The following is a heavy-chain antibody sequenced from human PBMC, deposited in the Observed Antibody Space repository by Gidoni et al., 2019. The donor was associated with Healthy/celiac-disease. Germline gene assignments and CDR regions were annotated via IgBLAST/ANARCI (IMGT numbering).Heavy chain of an antibody. D-gene: IGHD3-22*01. V-gene: IGHV4-59*01. Sequence: QVQLQESGPGLVKPSETLSLTCTVSGGSISSYYWSWIRQPPGKGLEWIGYIYYSGSTNYNPSLKSRVTISVDTSKNQFSLKLSSVTAADTAVYYCAREGVVVRDDAFDIWGQGTMVTVSS. CDR2: IYYSGST. J-gene: IGHJ3*02. CDR3: AREGVVVRDDAFDI. CDR1: GGSISSYY.